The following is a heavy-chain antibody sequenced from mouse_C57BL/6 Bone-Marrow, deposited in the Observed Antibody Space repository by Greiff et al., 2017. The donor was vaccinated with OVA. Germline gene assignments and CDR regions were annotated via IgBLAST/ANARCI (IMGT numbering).Heavy chain of an antibody. J-gene: IGHJ2*01. CDR2: IDPSDSYT. Sequence: QVQLKQPGAELVMPGASVKLSCKASGYTFTSYWMHWVKQRPGQGLEWIGEIDPSDSYTNYNQKFKGKSTLTVDKSSSTAYMQLSSLTSEDSAVYYCAAGNPDYWGQGTTLTVSS. CDR1: GYTFTSYW. CDR3: AAGNPDY. V-gene: IGHV1-69*01.